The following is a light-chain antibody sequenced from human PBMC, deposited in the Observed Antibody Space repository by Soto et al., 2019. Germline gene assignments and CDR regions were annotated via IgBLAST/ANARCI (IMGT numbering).Light chain of an antibody. Sequence: QSVLTQPPSVSGAPGQSGTLSCTGSGANIGTYEVHWYQQEPGIAPRLLIQHNFNRPSGVPDRFSGSKSGTSASLTITGLQAGDDAYYSCQSYHTFLRAVVFGGGTQLTLL. CDR1: GANIGTYE. J-gene: IGLJ2*01. V-gene: IGLV1-40*01. CDR3: QSYHTFLRAVV. CDR2: HNF.